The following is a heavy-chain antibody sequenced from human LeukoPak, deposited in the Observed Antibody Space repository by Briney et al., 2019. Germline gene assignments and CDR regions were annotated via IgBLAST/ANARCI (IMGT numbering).Heavy chain of an antibody. Sequence: SETLSLTCTVSGGSISSSSYYWGWIRQPPGKGLEWIGSIYYSGSTYYNPSLKSRVTISVDTSKNQFSLKLSSVTAADTAVYYCARDSGTSGSYDFDYWGQGTLVTVSS. V-gene: IGHV4-39*07. J-gene: IGHJ4*02. CDR3: ARDSGTSGSYDFDY. CDR1: GGSISSSSYY. CDR2: IYYSGST. D-gene: IGHD1-26*01.